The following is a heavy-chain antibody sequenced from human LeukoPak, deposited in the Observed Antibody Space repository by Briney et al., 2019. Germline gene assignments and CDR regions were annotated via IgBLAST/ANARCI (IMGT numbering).Heavy chain of an antibody. Sequence: GESLKISCKGSGYRFTSYWIGWVRQMPGKGLEWMGIIYPGDSDSRYSPSFQGQVTISADKSISTAYLQWSSLQASDTAMYYCARHDYYDSSGYYTPHFDYWGQGTLVTVSS. CDR1: GYRFTSYW. CDR3: ARHDYYDSSGYYTPHFDY. D-gene: IGHD3-22*01. J-gene: IGHJ4*02. CDR2: IYPGDSDS. V-gene: IGHV5-51*01.